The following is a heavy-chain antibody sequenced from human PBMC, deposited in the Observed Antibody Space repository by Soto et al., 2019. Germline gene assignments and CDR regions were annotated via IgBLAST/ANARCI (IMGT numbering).Heavy chain of an antibody. D-gene: IGHD5-12*01. CDR2: IYHSGST. V-gene: IGHV4-30-2*01. CDR3: ARGSGYDLVVFDY. Sequence: LSLTCAVSGGSISSGGYSWSWIRQPPGKGLEWIGYIYHSGSTYYNPSLKSRVTISVDRSKNQFSLKLSSVTAADTAVYYCARGSGYDLVVFDYWGQGTLVTVSS. J-gene: IGHJ4*02. CDR1: GGSISSGGYS.